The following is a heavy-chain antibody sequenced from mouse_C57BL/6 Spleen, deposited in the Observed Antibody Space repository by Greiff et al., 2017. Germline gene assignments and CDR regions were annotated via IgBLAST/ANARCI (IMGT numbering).Heavy chain of an antibody. CDR3: AGRGYAMDY. CDR2: IDPNSGGT. J-gene: IGHJ4*01. Sequence: QVQLQQPGAELVKPGASVKLSCKASGYTFTSYWMHWVKQRPGRGLEWIGRIDPNSGGTKYNEKFKSKATLTVNKASSTAYMQLCSLTSEDSADCLSAGRGYAMDYWGQGTSVTVSS. CDR1: GYTFTSYW. V-gene: IGHV1-72*01.